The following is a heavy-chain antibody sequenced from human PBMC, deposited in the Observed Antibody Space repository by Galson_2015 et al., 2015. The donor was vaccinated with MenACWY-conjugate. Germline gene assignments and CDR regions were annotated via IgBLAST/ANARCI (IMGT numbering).Heavy chain of an antibody. CDR2: ISSSSSTI. V-gene: IGHV3-48*02. CDR3: ARDHDYYYYYGMDV. J-gene: IGHJ6*02. Sequence: SLRLSCAASGFTFSSYSMNWVRQAPGKGLEWVSYISSSSSTIYYADSVKGRFTISRDNAKNSLYLQMNSLRDEDTAVYYCARDHDYYYYYGMDVWGQGTTVTVSS. CDR1: GFTFSSYS.